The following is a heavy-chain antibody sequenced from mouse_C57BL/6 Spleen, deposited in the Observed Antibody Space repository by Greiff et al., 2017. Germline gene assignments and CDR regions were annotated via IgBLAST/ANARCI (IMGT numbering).Heavy chain of an antibody. V-gene: IGHV1-63*01. J-gene: IGHJ2*01. CDR1: GYTFTNYW. CDR3: ARHMITTGRKTCYFDY. Sequence: VQLQQSGAELVRPGTSVKMSCKASGYTFTNYWIGWAKQRPGHGLEWIGDIYPGGGYTNYNEKFKGKATLTADKSSSTAYMQFSSLTSEDSAIYYCARHMITTGRKTCYFDYWGQGTTLTVSS. D-gene: IGHD2-4*01. CDR2: IYPGGGYT.